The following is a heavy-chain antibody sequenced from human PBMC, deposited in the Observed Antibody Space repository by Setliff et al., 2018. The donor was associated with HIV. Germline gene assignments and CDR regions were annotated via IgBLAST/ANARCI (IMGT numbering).Heavy chain of an antibody. CDR1: GYTFSTYY. J-gene: IGHJ6*02. Sequence: ASVKVSCKASGYTFSTYYLHWVRQAPGQGLEWMGVINPRGGSTSYAQKFQGRVTMTRDTSTSTGYMELSSLRSEDTAVYYCARESPHVDTDRVSQHPTDYYYYGMDVWGQGTTVTVSS. CDR2: INPRGGST. CDR3: ARESPHVDTDRVSQHPTDYYYYGMDV. D-gene: IGHD5-18*01. V-gene: IGHV1-46*01.